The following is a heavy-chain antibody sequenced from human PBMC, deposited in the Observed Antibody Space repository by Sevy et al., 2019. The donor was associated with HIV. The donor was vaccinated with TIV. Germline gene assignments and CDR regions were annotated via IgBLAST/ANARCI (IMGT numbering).Heavy chain of an antibody. Sequence: SQTLSLTCAISGDSVSSNSAAWNRIRQSPSRGLEWLGRTYYRSKWYNDYAVSVKSRITINPDTSRNQFSLQLNSVTPEDTAVYYCARDHSPLGDWFDPWGQGTLVTVSS. CDR1: GDSVSSNSAA. V-gene: IGHV6-1*01. J-gene: IGHJ5*02. CDR3: ARDHSPLGDWFDP. CDR2: TYYRSKWYN. D-gene: IGHD3-16*01.